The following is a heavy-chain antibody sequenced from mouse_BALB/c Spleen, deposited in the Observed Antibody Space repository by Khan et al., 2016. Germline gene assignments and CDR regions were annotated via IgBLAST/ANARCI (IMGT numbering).Heavy chain of an antibody. Sequence: EVQLQESGPDLVKPSQSLSLTCTVTGYSITSDYAWNWIRQFPGNKLEWRGYLSYSGGTTYNPSIKSRTSITRDKSKNHFLMPFESVTTEDTATYYCTRSPTATRYFDVWGAGTTVTVSS. CDR2: LSYSGGT. J-gene: IGHJ1*01. D-gene: IGHD1-2*01. CDR3: TRSPTATRYFDV. CDR1: GYSITSDYA. V-gene: IGHV3-2*02.